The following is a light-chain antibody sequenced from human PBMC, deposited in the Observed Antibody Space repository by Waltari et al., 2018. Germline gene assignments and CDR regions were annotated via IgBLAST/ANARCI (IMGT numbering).Light chain of an antibody. CDR2: DVI. CDR3: SSYTSSSTFVV. V-gene: IGLV2-14*03. J-gene: IGLJ2*01. CDR1: SSDVGGYNY. Sequence: QSALTQPASVSGSPGQSITISCTGTSSDVGGYNYVSWYQQHPGKAPNLMSYDVINRPSGVSNRFSGSKSGNTASLTISGLQAEDEADYYCSSYTSSSTFVVFGGGTKLTVL.